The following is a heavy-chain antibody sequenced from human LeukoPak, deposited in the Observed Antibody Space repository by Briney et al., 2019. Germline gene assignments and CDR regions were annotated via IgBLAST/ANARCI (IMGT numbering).Heavy chain of an antibody. V-gene: IGHV4-31*03. CDR3: ARDVLVTSSPDAFDI. D-gene: IGHD2-21*02. CDR2: ISYSGNT. J-gene: IGHJ3*02. CDR1: GDSISSAGYS. Sequence: SETLSLTCTVSGDSISSAGYSWTWIRQPPGKGLQWIGYISYSGNTYYSPSLKGRVSISLDASKNQFSLKLTSVTAADTATYFCARDVLVTSSPDAFDIWGQGTMVTVSS.